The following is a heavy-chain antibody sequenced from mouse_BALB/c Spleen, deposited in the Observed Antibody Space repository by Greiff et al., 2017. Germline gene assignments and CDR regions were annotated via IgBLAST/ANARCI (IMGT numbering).Heavy chain of an antibody. J-gene: IGHJ3*01. D-gene: IGHD2-1*01. CDR3: KRSEIYYGNFLH. CDR1: GYTFTDYA. V-gene: IGHV1S137*01. CDR2: ISTYYGDA. Sequence: VKLQQSGAELVRPWVSVKISCKGSGYTFTDYAMHWVKQSYAKSLEWIGVISTYYGDASYNQKFKGKATMTVDKSSSTAYMELARLTSEDSAVYFCKRSEIYYGNFLHWGQGTLVTVSA.